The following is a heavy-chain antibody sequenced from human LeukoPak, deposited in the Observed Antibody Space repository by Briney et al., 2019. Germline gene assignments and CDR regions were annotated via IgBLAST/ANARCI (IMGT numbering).Heavy chain of an antibody. Sequence: GGSLRLSCAASGFAFSSYGMHWVRQAPGKGLEWVAVIWYDGSNKYYADSVKGRFTISRDNSKNTLYLQMNSLRAEDTAVYYCAREDSSSVFDYWGQGTLATVSS. CDR2: IWYDGSNK. CDR1: GFAFSSYG. J-gene: IGHJ4*02. CDR3: AREDSSSVFDY. D-gene: IGHD6-13*01. V-gene: IGHV3-33*01.